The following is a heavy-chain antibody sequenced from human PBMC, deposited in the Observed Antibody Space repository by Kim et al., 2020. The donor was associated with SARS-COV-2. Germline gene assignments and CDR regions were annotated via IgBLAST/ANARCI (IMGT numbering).Heavy chain of an antibody. J-gene: IGHJ4*02. Sequence: SVKVSCKASGGTFSSYAISWVRQAPGQGLEWMGGIVPIFGTANYAQKFQGRVTITADESTSTAYMELSSLRSEDTAVYYCAIYSSGGIFYFDYWGQGTLVTVSS. CDR2: IVPIFGTA. V-gene: IGHV1-69*13. D-gene: IGHD6-19*01. CDR3: AIYSSGGIFYFDY. CDR1: GGTFSSYA.